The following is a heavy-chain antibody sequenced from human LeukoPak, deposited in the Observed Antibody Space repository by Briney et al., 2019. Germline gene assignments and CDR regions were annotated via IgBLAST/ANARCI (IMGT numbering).Heavy chain of an antibody. J-gene: IGHJ6*04. CDR2: INPNSGGT. CDR3: ARGEETYCSSTSCYYYYGMDV. Sequence: ASVKVSCKASGYTFTGYYMHWVRQAPGQGLEWMGWINPNSGGTNYAQKFQGWVTMTRDTSISTAYMELSRLRSDDTVVYYCARGEETYCSSTSCYYYYGMDVWGKGTTVTVSS. V-gene: IGHV1-2*04. D-gene: IGHD2-2*01. CDR1: GYTFTGYY.